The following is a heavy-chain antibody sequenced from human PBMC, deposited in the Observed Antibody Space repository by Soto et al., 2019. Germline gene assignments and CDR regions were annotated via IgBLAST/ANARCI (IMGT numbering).Heavy chain of an antibody. CDR2: INPPDGSV. J-gene: IGHJ5*02. D-gene: IGHD3-3*01. V-gene: IGHV1-46*02. CDR1: GYTFKSFY. Sequence: QVQLVQSGAEVKKPGASVKVSCTASGYTFKSFYMHWVRQAPGQGLEWIGMINPPDGSVSFAQKFHDRVTLTTKRSTSAVYKELSSLSREDTTVYFGSRGFGRHGAVDTTGWFDPWGQGTLVTVAS. CDR3: SRGFGRHGAVDTTGWFDP.